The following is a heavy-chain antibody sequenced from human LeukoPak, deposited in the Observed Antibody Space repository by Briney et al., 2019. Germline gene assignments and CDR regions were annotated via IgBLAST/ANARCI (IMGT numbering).Heavy chain of an antibody. CDR3: ARDLGSSRYYYYYYMDV. Sequence: SETLSLTCTVSGYSISSGYFWGWIRQPPGKGLEWIGSIYHSGSTSYNPSLKSRLTISVDTSKNQFSLKLSSVTAADTAVYYCARDLGSSRYYYYYYMDVWGKGTTVTVSS. CDR1: GYSISSGYF. J-gene: IGHJ6*03. CDR2: IYHSGST. V-gene: IGHV4-38-2*02. D-gene: IGHD6-13*01.